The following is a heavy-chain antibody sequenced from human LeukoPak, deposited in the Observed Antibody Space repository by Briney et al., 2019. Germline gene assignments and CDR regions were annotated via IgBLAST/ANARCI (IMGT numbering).Heavy chain of an antibody. Sequence: SQTLSLTCTVSGGSISSGSYYWSWIRQPAGKGLEWIGRIYTSGSTNYNPSLKSRVTISVDTSKNQFSLKLSSVTAADTAVYYCASTGIAAAGSDYWGQGTLATVSS. CDR2: IYTSGST. J-gene: IGHJ4*02. V-gene: IGHV4-61*02. CDR1: GGSISSGSYY. D-gene: IGHD6-13*01. CDR3: ASTGIAAAGSDY.